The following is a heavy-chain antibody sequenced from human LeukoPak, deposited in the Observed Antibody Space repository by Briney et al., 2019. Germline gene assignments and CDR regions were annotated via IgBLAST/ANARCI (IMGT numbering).Heavy chain of an antibody. V-gene: IGHV3-33*06. CDR3: AKKGCSGYDPPYSFDY. Sequence: GGSLRLSCAASGFTFSSYGMHWVRQAPGKGLEWVAVIWYDGSNKYYADSVKGRFTISRDNSKNTLYLQMNSLRAEDTAVYYCAKKGCSGYDPPYSFDYWAQGTLVTVSS. J-gene: IGHJ4*02. CDR2: IWYDGSNK. D-gene: IGHD5-12*01. CDR1: GFTFSSYG.